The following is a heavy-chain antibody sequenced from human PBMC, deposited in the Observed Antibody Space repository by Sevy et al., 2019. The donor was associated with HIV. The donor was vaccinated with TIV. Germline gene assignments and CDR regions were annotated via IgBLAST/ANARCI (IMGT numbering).Heavy chain of an antibody. Sequence: SQTLSLTCAISGDSVSSNSAAWNWIRPSPSRGLEWLGRTYYRSKWYNDYAVSVKSRITINPDTSKNQFSLQLNSVTPEDTAVYYCARVKVRATMIVVAYAFDIWGQGTMVTVSS. CDR1: GDSVSSNSAA. CDR2: TYYRSKWYN. V-gene: IGHV6-1*01. J-gene: IGHJ3*02. D-gene: IGHD3-22*01. CDR3: ARVKVRATMIVVAYAFDI.